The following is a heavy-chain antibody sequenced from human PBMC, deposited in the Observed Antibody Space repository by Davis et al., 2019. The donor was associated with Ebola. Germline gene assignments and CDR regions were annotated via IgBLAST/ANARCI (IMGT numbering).Heavy chain of an antibody. CDR2: IYYSGTT. Sequence: MPSETLSLTCTVSGGSISSSSYYWGWIRQPPGKGLAWIGSIYYSGTTYQKPALKSRVTISVDTSKNQFSLKLSSVTAADTAVYYCARHGVTTEYAFDIWGQGTMVTVSS. V-gene: IGHV4-39*01. CDR1: GGSISSSSYY. CDR3: ARHGVTTEYAFDI. J-gene: IGHJ3*02. D-gene: IGHD4-17*01.